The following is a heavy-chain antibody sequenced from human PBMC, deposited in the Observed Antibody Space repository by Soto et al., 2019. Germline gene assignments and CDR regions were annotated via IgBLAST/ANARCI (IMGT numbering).Heavy chain of an antibody. D-gene: IGHD3-9*01. J-gene: IGHJ6*02. V-gene: IGHV2-70*01. CDR3: ARIPTYYDILTGYRYYYGMDV. CDR2: IDWDDDK. CDR1: GFSLSTSGMC. Sequence: SGPTLVNPTQTLTLTCTFSGFSLSTSGMCVSWIRQPPGKALEWLALIDWDDDKYYSTSLKTRLTISKDTSKNQVILTMTNMEPVDTATYYCARIPTYYDILTGYRYYYGMDVWGQGTTVTVSS.